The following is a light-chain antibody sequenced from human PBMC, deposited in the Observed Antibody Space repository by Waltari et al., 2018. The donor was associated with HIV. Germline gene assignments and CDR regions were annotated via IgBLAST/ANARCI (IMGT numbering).Light chain of an antibody. CDR2: SNN. Sequence: QSVLTQPPSASGTPGQRVTISCSGSSSNIGSNTVNWYQPPPGTAPKLLLYSNNHRPSGVPDRFSGSKSGTSASLAISGLQSEDEADYYCAAWDGSLNGRVFGGGTKLTVL. V-gene: IGLV1-44*01. CDR1: SSNIGSNT. CDR3: AAWDGSLNGRV. J-gene: IGLJ3*02.